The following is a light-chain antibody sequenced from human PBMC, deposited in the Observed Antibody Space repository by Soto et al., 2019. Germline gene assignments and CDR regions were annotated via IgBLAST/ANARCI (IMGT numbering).Light chain of an antibody. J-gene: IGKJ5*01. CDR3: QQRSNWPMST. V-gene: IGKV3-15*01. Sequence: EIVLTQSPAALSLSPGEIAALSCSASQSVSSNLAWYQQRPGQAPRLLVYGASTRAAGIPARFSGSGSGTEFTLTITSLQSEDFAVYYCQQRSNWPMSTFGQGTRLEIK. CDR1: QSVSSN. CDR2: GAS.